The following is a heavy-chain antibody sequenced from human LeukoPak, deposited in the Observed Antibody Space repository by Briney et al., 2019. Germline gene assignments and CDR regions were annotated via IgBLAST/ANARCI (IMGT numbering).Heavy chain of an antibody. CDR1: GGSFSAYY. Sequence: SETLSLTCAVYGGSFSAYYWSWIRQPPGKGLEWIGEINHSGSTNYNPSLKSRVTISVDTSKNQFSLKLSSVTAADTAVYYCARGDLGYCSGGSCYLYYFDYWGQGTLVTVSS. V-gene: IGHV4-34*01. J-gene: IGHJ4*02. CDR2: INHSGST. D-gene: IGHD2-15*01. CDR3: ARGDLGYCSGGSCYLYYFDY.